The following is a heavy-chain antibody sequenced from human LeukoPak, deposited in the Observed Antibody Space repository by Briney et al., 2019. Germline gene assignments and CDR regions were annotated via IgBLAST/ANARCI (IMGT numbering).Heavy chain of an antibody. Sequence: GGSLRLSCAASGFTFNTYAMTWVRQAPGKGLEWVSAIGSRADTTDYADSVKGRFTISRDNSKNMLYLQMNGLRAEDTAAYYCVKRDRGTFDYWGQGTLVTVSS. J-gene: IGHJ4*02. CDR3: VKRDRGTFDY. V-gene: IGHV3-23*01. CDR2: IGSRADTT. D-gene: IGHD5-24*01. CDR1: GFTFNTYA.